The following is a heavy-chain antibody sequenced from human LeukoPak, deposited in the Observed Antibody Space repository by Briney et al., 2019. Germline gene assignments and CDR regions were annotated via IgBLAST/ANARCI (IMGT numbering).Heavy chain of an antibody. CDR1: GGSFSGYY. J-gene: IGHJ6*02. V-gene: IGHV4-34*01. CDR3: AGGFPYDSSGYCYYYYGMDV. Sequence: SETLSLTCAVYGGSFSGYYWSWIRQPPGKGLEWIGEINHSGSTNYNPSLKSRVTISVDTSKNQFSLKLSSVTAADTAVYYCAGGFPYDSSGYCYYYYGMDVWGQGTTVTVSS. CDR2: INHSGST. D-gene: IGHD3-22*01.